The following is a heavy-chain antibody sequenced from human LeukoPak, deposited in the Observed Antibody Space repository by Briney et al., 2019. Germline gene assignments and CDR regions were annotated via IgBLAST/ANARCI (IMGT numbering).Heavy chain of an antibody. CDR3: AKTTTGYSSGRYPGWPVDY. V-gene: IGHV3-23*01. Sequence: PGGSLRLSCVASGFTFNSYAMYWVRQAPGKGLEWVSGIFGSSGSTHYADSVKGRFTISRDNSKNTVYLQMNSLRAEDTAVYYCAKTTTGYSSGRYPGWPVDYWGQGTLVTVSS. D-gene: IGHD6-19*01. CDR2: IFGSSGST. J-gene: IGHJ4*02. CDR1: GFTFNSYA.